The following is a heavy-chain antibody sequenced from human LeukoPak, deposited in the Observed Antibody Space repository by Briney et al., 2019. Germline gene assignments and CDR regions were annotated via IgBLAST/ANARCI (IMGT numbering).Heavy chain of an antibody. V-gene: IGHV3-30*04. CDR3: ARDAIGYFYHLHAIDY. J-gene: IGHJ4*02. CDR2: ISYDGSNK. CDR1: GFTFSSYA. Sequence: GGSLRLSCAASGFTFSSYAMHWVRQAPGKGLEWVAVISYDGSNKYYADSVKGRFTISRDNSKKTLFLQMNSLRAEDTAVYYCARDAIGYFYHLHAIDYWGQGTLVTVSS. D-gene: IGHD3-22*01.